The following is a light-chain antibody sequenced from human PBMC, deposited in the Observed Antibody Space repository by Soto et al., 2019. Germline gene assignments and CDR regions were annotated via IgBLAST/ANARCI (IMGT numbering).Light chain of an antibody. Sequence: EIVLTQSPATLSLSPGERATLSCRASQSVSSYLAWYQQKPGQAPRLLIYAASNRATGIPVRFSGSGSGTDFALTISSLENEDFAVYYCQQRSNWPTLTFGGGTKVESK. CDR1: QSVSSY. CDR3: QQRSNWPTLT. J-gene: IGKJ4*01. V-gene: IGKV3-11*01. CDR2: AAS.